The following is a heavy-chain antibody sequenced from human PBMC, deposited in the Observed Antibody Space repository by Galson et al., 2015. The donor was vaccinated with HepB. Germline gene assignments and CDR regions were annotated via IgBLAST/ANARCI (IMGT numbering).Heavy chain of an antibody. CDR2: ISGSGGST. Sequence: SLRLSCAASGFTFSSYAMSWVRQAPGKGLEWVSAISGSGGSTYYADSVKGRFTISRDNSKNTLYLQMNSLRAEDTAVYYCARRATSIVVVRYYFDYWGQGTLVTVSS. CDR3: ARRATSIVVVRYYFDY. V-gene: IGHV3-23*01. CDR1: GFTFSSYA. J-gene: IGHJ4*02. D-gene: IGHD3-22*01.